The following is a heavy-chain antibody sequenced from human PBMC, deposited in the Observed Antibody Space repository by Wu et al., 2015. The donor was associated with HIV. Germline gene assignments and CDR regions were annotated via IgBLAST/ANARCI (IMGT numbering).Heavy chain of an antibody. V-gene: IGHV1-2*02. J-gene: IGHJ4*02. CDR1: GYTRNTYY. D-gene: IGHD1-20*01. Sequence: QVQLVQSGPEVKKPGASVKVSCEPSGYTRNTYYIHWVRQAPGQGLEWMGWINPNSGGTNYAQKFQGRVDMTRDTPMSTAYMELSGLTSDDTAVYYCATDFERYNWNDKKLESRGQGTLVTVSS. CDR3: ATDFERYNWNDKKLES. CDR2: INPNSGGT.